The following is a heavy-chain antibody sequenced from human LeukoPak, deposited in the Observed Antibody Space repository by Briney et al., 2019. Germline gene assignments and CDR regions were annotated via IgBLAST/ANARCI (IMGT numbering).Heavy chain of an antibody. CDR1: GGTFGSYA. CDR2: IIPIFGTA. D-gene: IGHD3-22*01. Sequence: SVKVSCKASGGTFGSYAISWVRQAPGQGLEWMGRIIPIFGTANYAQKFQGRVTITTDESTSTAYMELSSLRSEDTAVYYCARAMIAGLGWFDPWGQGTLVTVSS. J-gene: IGHJ5*02. CDR3: ARAMIAGLGWFDP. V-gene: IGHV1-69*05.